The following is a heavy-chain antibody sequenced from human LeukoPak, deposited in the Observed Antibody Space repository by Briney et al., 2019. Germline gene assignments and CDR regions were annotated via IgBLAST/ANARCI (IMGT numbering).Heavy chain of an antibody. V-gene: IGHV4-59*08. CDR1: GGSISSYY. D-gene: IGHD3-10*01. Sequence: SETLSLTCTVSGGSISSYYWSWIRQPPGQGLEWMGYIYYSGSTNYNPSLKSRVTISVDTSKNQFSLKLSSVTAADTAVYYCARYVVRGVNWFDPWGQGTLVTVSS. CDR3: ARYVVRGVNWFDP. J-gene: IGHJ5*02. CDR2: IYYSGST.